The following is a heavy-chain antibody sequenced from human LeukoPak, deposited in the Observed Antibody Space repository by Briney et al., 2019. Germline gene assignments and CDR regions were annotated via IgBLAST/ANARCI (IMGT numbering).Heavy chain of an antibody. CDR3: ARDGCSSTSCAPGTDAMHV. CDR2: IYYSGSP. J-gene: IGHJ6*02. D-gene: IGHD2-2*01. V-gene: IGHV4-31*03. Sequence: SQTLSVSRTVSGGSTFMAGYYWGWIRQHPGNGLEWIGSIYYSGSPYYSLSLKSRVSILVDTSKNQFSLRLSSVTGADTAVYYCARDGCSSTSCAPGTDAMHVWGQGSTVTVSS. CDR1: GGSTFMAGYY.